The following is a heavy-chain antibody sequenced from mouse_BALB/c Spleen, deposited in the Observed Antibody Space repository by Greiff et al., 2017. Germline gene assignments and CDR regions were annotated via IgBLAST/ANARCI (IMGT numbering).Heavy chain of an antibody. D-gene: IGHD2-4*01. CDR1: GYSITSGYY. V-gene: IGHV3-6*02. J-gene: IGHJ4*01. CDR3: ARDDYDEDAMDY. CDR2: ISYDGSN. Sequence: EVQVVESGPGLVKPSQSLSLTCSVTGYSITSGYYWNWIRQFPGNKLEWMGYISYDGSNNYNPSLKNRISITRDTSKNQFFLKLNSVTTEDTATYYCARDDYDEDAMDYWGQGTSVTVSS.